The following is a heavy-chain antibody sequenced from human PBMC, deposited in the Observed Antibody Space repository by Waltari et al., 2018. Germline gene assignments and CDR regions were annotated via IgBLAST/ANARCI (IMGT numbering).Heavy chain of an antibody. V-gene: IGHV3-30-3*01. D-gene: IGHD4-17*01. J-gene: IGHJ4*02. CDR1: GFTFSSYA. CDR3: ARGAPYGDYLPCDY. Sequence: QVQLVESGGGVVQPGRSLRLSCAASGFTFSSYAMHWVRRAPGKGLEWVAVISYDGSNKYYADSVKGRFTISRDNSKNTLYLQMNSLRAEDTAVYYCARGAPYGDYLPCDYWGQGTLVTVSS. CDR2: ISYDGSNK.